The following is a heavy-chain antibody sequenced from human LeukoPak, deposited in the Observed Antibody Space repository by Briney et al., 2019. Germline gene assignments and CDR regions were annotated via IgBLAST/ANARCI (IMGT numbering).Heavy chain of an antibody. J-gene: IGHJ4*02. V-gene: IGHV3-73*01. CDR3: ARLEQWLVPA. CDR1: GFTFSGSP. Sequence: GGSLRLSCAAYGFTFSGSPILWVRQASGKGLEWVGRIRSKADNYATAYAASVQGRCTISRDDSKNTAYLQLNSLKTEDTAVYYCARLEQWLVPAWGQGTLVTVSS. CDR2: IRSKADNYAT. D-gene: IGHD6-19*01.